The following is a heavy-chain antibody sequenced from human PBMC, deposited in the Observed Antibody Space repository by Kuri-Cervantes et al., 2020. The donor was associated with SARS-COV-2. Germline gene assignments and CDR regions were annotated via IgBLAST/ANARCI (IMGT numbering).Heavy chain of an antibody. CDR3: AIGRSNERSAENDY. D-gene: IGHD1-26*01. CDR2: INRSGST. CDR1: GGSFSAYY. J-gene: IGHJ4*02. V-gene: IGHV4-34*01. Sequence: SETLSLTCAVFGGSFSAYYWNWIRQLPGKGLECIGEINRSGSTNYNPSLKSRVTISVDTSKNQFSLKLSSVTAADTAVYYCAIGRSNERSAENDYWGQGTLVTVSS.